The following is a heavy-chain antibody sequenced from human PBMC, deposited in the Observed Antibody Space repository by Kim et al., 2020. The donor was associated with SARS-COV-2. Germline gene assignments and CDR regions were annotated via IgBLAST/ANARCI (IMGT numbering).Heavy chain of an antibody. CDR3: AAEGSSSWYVPWFDP. V-gene: IGHV3-74*01. Sequence: GGSLRLSCAASGFTFSSYWMHWVRQAPGKGLVWVSRINSDGSSTSYADSVKGRFTISRDNAKNTLYLQMNSLRAEDTAVYYCAAEGSSSWYVPWFDPWGQGTLVTVSS. J-gene: IGHJ5*02. CDR2: INSDGSST. CDR1: GFTFSSYW. D-gene: IGHD6-13*01.